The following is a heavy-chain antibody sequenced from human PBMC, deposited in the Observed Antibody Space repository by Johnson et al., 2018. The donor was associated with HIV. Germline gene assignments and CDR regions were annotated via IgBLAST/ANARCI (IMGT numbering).Heavy chain of an antibody. Sequence: QVQLVESGGGVVQPGRSLRLSCVASGFTFSSYGMHWVRQAPGKGLEWVAVIWYDGSNKFYADSVRGRFTISRDNSKNTLYLQMNSLRDEDTAVYYCARDRGIAARPFRYAFDIWGQ. CDR2: IWYDGSNK. D-gene: IGHD6-6*01. J-gene: IGHJ3*02. CDR1: GFTFSSYG. V-gene: IGHV3-33*08. CDR3: ARDRGIAARPFRYAFDI.